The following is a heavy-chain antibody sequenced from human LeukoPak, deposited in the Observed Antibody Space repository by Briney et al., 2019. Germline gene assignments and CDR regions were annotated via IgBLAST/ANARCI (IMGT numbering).Heavy chain of an antibody. CDR2: ISGSGGST. D-gene: IGHD3-10*01. CDR1: GFTFSSYA. V-gene: IGHV3-23*01. CDR3: AKAPGPFYGSGSYYTHFDY. J-gene: IGHJ4*02. Sequence: GGSLGLSCAASGFTFSSYAMSWVRQAPGKGLEWVSAISGSGGSTYYADSVKGRFTISRDNSKNTLYLQMNSLRAEDTAVYYCAKAPGPFYGSGSYYTHFDYWGQGTLVTVSS.